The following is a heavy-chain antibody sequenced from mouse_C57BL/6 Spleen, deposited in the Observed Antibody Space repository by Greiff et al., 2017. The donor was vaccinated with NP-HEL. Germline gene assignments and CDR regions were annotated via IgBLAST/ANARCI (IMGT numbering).Heavy chain of an antibody. J-gene: IGHJ1*03. CDR3: AHDYDGGYFDV. Sequence: QVQLKQSGPELVKPGASVKISCKASGYAFSSSWMNWVKQRPGKGLEWIGRIYPGDGDTNYNGKFKGKATLTADKSSSTAYMQLSSLTSEDSAVYFCAHDYDGGYFDVWGTGTTVTVSS. CDR2: IYPGDGDT. V-gene: IGHV1-82*01. CDR1: GYAFSSSW. D-gene: IGHD2-4*01.